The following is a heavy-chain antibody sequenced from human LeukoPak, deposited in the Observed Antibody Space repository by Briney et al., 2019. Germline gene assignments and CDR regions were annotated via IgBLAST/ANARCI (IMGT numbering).Heavy chain of an antibody. V-gene: IGHV1-46*01. J-gene: IGHJ3*02. CDR1: GYTFTSYS. Sequence: ASVKVSCKASGYTFTSYSMHWVRQAPGQGLEWMGIINPSGGSTSYAQKFQGRVTMTRDMSTSTVYMELSSLRSEDTAVYYCARGVGGTYHPHDGFDIWGQGTMVTVSS. CDR3: ARGVGGTYHPHDGFDI. CDR2: INPSGGST. D-gene: IGHD1-26*01.